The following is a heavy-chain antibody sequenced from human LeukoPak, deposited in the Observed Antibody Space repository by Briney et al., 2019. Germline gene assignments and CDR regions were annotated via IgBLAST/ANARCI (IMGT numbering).Heavy chain of an antibody. V-gene: IGHV4-39*07. CDR3: AKRGGALPFYYYYYMDV. CDR2: IYYSGST. J-gene: IGHJ6*03. Sequence: SETLSLTCTVSGGSISTSSYYWGWIRQPPGKGLECIGNIYYSGSTYYNPSLKSRVTISVDTSKNQFSLKLSSVTAADTAVYYCAKRGGALPFYYYYYMDVWGKGTTVTISS. D-gene: IGHD3-16*01. CDR1: GGSISTSSYY.